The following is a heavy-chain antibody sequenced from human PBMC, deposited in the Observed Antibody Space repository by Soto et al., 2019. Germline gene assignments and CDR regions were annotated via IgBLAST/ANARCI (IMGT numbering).Heavy chain of an antibody. Sequence: EVQLLESGGGLVQPGGSLRLSCAASGFTFSSYAMSWVRQAPGKGLEWVSAISGSGGSTDYADSVKGRFTISRDNAKNTLYLQMTSLRAEDTAVYYFAKENGYSSTWFEFDYWGQGTLVTVSS. J-gene: IGHJ4*02. CDR1: GFTFSSYA. V-gene: IGHV3-23*01. CDR3: AKENGYSSTWFEFDY. CDR2: ISGSGGST. D-gene: IGHD6-13*01.